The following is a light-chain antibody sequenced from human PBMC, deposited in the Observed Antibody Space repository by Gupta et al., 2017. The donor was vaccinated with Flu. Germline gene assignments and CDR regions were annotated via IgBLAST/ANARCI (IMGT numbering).Light chain of an antibody. Sequence: QSALTQPPSASGSPVQSVTISCTGTNSDVGGYNYVSWYQQHPGKAPKLMIYEVNKRPSGVPDRFSGSKSGNTASLTVSGLQAEDEADYYCSSYAGSSTYVFGTGTKVTVL. V-gene: IGLV2-8*01. CDR3: SSYAGSSTYV. CDR1: NSDVGGYNY. CDR2: EVN. J-gene: IGLJ1*01.